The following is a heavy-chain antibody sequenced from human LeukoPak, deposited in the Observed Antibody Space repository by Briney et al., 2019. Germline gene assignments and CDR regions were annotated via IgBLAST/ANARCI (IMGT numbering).Heavy chain of an antibody. J-gene: IGHJ3*01. CDR3: AKDPHGCSSCQ. V-gene: IGHV3-33*06. CDR2: IWYDGSNK. CDR1: GFTFSSYG. D-gene: IGHD2-2*01. Sequence: GGSLRLSCAASGFTFSSYGMHWVRQAPGKGLEWVAVIWYDGSNKYYADSVKGRFTISRDNSKNTLYLQMNSLRAEDTAVYYCAKDPHGCSSCQWGQGTMVTVSS.